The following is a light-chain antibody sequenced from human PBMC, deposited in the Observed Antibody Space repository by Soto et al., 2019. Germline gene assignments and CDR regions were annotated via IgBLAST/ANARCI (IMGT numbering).Light chain of an antibody. V-gene: IGLV1-47*01. Sequence: QSVLTQPPSASGTPGQRVTISCSGSSSNIGSDFVYWYQQLPGTAPKLLIYHNYQRPSGVPDRFSGSKSGTSGSLAISDLRSEDEADYYCSAWTDSLSAYVFGAGTKLTVL. CDR1: SSNIGSDF. CDR3: SAWTDSLSAYV. J-gene: IGLJ1*01. CDR2: HNY.